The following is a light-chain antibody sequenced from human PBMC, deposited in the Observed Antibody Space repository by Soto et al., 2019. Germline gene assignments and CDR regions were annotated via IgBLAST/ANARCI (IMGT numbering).Light chain of an antibody. Sequence: LTQPASVSGSPGQSITISCTGTSSDVGGYNYVSWYQQHPGKAPKLMIYDVSNRPSGVSNRFSGSKSGNTASLTISGLQAEDEADYYCSSYTSSFYVFGTGTRSPS. J-gene: IGLJ1*01. CDR3: SSYTSSFYV. CDR1: SSDVGGYNY. CDR2: DVS. V-gene: IGLV2-14*01.